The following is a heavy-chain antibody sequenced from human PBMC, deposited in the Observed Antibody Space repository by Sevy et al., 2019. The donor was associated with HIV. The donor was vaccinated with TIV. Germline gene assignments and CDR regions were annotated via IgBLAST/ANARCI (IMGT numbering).Heavy chain of an antibody. CDR1: GYSYTSDW. J-gene: IGHJ4*02. D-gene: IGHD1-1*01. CDR2: IYPGDSDI. CDR3: ARRHWNDGVDY. Sequence: GESLKISCKGSGYSYTSDWIGWVRQMPGKGLEWMGIIYPGDSDIRYSPSFQGQVTISADKSISTAYLQWSSLKASDTAMYYCARRHWNDGVDYWGQGTLVTVSS. V-gene: IGHV5-51*01.